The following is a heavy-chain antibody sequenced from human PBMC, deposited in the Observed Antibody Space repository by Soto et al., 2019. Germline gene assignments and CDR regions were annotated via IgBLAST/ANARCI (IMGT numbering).Heavy chain of an antibody. Sequence: AGGSLRLSCAASGFTFSSYWMHWVRQAPGKGLVWVSRINSDGSSTSYADSVKGRFTISRDNAKNTLYLQMNSLRAEDTAVYYCARFGIGRSPLLAFLSGGDSFPDYYYGMDVWGQGTTVTVSS. D-gene: IGHD2-21*02. V-gene: IGHV3-74*01. J-gene: IGHJ6*02. CDR2: INSDGSST. CDR3: ARFGIGRSPLLAFLSGGDSFPDYYYGMDV. CDR1: GFTFSSYW.